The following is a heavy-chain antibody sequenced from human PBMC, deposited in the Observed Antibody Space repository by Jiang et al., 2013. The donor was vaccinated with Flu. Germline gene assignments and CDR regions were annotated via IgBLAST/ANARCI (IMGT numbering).Heavy chain of an antibody. CDR1: GYIFTDYY. CDR2: INPSGGST. Sequence: SGAEVKKPGASVKASCKASGYIFTDYYMHWVRQAPGQGLEWMGTINPSGGSTRYAQKFQGRLTVTRDTSTSTVYMELSSLRSEDTAVYYCASRGGSSSSYAFDIWGQGTMVTVSS. D-gene: IGHD1-26*01. J-gene: IGHJ3*02. V-gene: IGHV1-46*01. CDR3: ASRGGSSSSYAFDI.